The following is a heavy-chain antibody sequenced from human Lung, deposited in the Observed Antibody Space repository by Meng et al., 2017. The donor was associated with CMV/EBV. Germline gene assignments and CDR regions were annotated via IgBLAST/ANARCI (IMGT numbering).Heavy chain of an antibody. CDR3: VGDWELVTHGGDY. Sequence: ASXXVSXKASGYTFTSYGISWVRQAPGQGLEWMGWISAYNGNTNYAQKFQGRVIMTTDTFTSTAYMELRSLRADDTAVYYCVGDWELVTHGGDYGGQGTXVTGAS. D-gene: IGHD3-10*01. V-gene: IGHV1-18*01. CDR1: GYTFTSYG. J-gene: IGHJ4*02. CDR2: ISAYNGNT.